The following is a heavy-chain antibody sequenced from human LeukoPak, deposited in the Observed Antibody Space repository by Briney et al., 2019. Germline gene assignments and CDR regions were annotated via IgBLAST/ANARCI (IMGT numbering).Heavy chain of an antibody. CDR2: ISGSGGST. Sequence: GGSLRLSCAASGFTFSSYAMSWVRQAPGKGLEWVSAISGSGGSTYYADSVKGRFTISRDNSKNTLYLQMNSLRAEDTAVYYCASAGYYYGSGSYYPYYWGQGTLVTVSS. V-gene: IGHV3-23*01. CDR3: ASAGYYYGSGSYYPYY. CDR1: GFTFSSYA. D-gene: IGHD3-10*01. J-gene: IGHJ4*02.